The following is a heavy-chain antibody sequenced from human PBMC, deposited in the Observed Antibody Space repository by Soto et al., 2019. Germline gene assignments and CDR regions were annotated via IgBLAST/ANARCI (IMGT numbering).Heavy chain of an antibody. D-gene: IGHD2-21*02. J-gene: IGHJ4*02. CDR2: INAGNGNT. Sequence: QVQLVQSGAEEKKPGASVKDSCKASGYTFTSYAMHWVRQAPGQRLVWIRWINAGNGNTKYSQKFQGRVTINRDTSASTADTELSSLRSQDTAVYFCARSMVVVTALDYWVQASLLTVSS. V-gene: IGHV1-3*05. CDR3: ARSMVVVTALDY. CDR1: GYTFTSYA.